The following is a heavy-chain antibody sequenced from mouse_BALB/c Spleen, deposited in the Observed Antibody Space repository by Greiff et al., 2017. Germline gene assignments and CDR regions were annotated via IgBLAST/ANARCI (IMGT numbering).Heavy chain of an antibody. CDR1: GYSITSDYA. J-gene: IGHJ3*01. Sequence: VQLQQSGPGLVKPSQSLSLTCTVTGYSITSDYAWNWIRQFPGNKLEWMGYISYSGSTSYNPSLKSRISITRDTSKNQFFLQLNSVTTEDTATYYCARCLYYGNYVGFAYWGQGTLVTVSA. D-gene: IGHD2-1*01. CDR3: ARCLYYGNYVGFAY. CDR2: ISYSGST. V-gene: IGHV3-2*02.